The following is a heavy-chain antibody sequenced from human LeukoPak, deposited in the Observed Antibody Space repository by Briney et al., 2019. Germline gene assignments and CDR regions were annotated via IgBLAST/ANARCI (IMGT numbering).Heavy chain of an antibody. CDR2: ISRSGNFI. D-gene: IGHD1-1*01. J-gene: IGHJ4*02. CDR1: GFTFSSYA. Sequence: PGGSLRLSCAASGFTFSSYAMNWVRQAPGKGLEWVSSISRSGNFIYYGDSVKGRFTISRDNAKNSLYLQMNSLRAEDTAVYYCARVETPGRTWGQGTLVSVSA. CDR3: ARVETPGRT. V-gene: IGHV3-21*01.